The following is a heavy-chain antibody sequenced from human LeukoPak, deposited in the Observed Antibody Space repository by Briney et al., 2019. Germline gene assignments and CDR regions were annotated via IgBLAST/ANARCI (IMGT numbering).Heavy chain of an antibody. V-gene: IGHV3-64*01. J-gene: IGHJ4*02. CDR3: ARGGSSSSSPGDY. CDR1: GFTFTNYA. D-gene: IGHD6-13*01. CDR2: VSSTGGST. Sequence: PGGSLRLSCAASGFTFTNYAMHWVRQAPGKGLEYVSAVSSTGGSTYYANSVKGRFTISRDNSKSTLYPQMGSLTAEDMAVYYCARGGSSSSSPGDYWGQGTLVTVSS.